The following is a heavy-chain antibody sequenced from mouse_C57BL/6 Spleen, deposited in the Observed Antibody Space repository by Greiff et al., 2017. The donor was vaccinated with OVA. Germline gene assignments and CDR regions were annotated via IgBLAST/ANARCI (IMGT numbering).Heavy chain of an antibody. CDR1: GYTFTSYW. CDR3: AREGYGYEAWFAD. Sequence: QVQLQQPGAELVKPGASVKMSCKASGYTFTSYWITWVKQRPGQGLEWIGDIYPGSGSTNYNEKFKSKATLTVDTSSSTAYMQLSSLTSEDSAVYYCAREGYGYEAWFADWGQGTLVTVSA. D-gene: IGHD2-2*01. J-gene: IGHJ3*01. V-gene: IGHV1-55*01. CDR2: IYPGSGST.